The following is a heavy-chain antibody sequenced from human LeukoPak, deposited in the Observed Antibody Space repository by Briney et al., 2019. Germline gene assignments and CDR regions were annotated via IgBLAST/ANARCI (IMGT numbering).Heavy chain of an antibody. CDR2: ISAYNGNT. J-gene: IGHJ6*03. D-gene: IGHD3-3*01. Sequence: ASVKVSCKASGYTFTSYGISCVRQAPGQGLEWMGWISAYNGNTNYAQKLQGRVTMTTDTSTSTAYMELRSLRSDDTAVYYCARAYYDFWSGYSNTPYYYYYMDVWGKGTTVTVSS. CDR3: ARAYYDFWSGYSNTPYYYYYMDV. V-gene: IGHV1-18*01. CDR1: GYTFTSYG.